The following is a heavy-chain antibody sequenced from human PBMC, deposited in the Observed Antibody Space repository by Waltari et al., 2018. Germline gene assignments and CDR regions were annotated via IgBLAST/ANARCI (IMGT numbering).Heavy chain of an antibody. CDR2: IYYSGST. D-gene: IGHD3-22*01. CDR1: GGSISSSSYY. V-gene: IGHV4-39*01. CDR3: ARRGHYYDSSGLDY. Sequence: QLQLQESGPGLVKPSETLSLTCTVSGGSISSSSYYWGWIRQPPGKGLEGIGSIYYSGSTYYNPSLKSRVTISVDTSKNQFSLKLSSVTAADTAVYYCARRGHYYDSSGLDYWGQGTLVTVSS. J-gene: IGHJ4*02.